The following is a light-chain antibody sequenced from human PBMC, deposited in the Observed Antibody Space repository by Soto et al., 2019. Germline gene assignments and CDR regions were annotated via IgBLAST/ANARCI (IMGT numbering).Light chain of an antibody. Sequence: ETLLTQSPGTLSLSPGERATLSCRASQSVSASYLAWYQQKPGQPPRLLVYGASSRATGIPDRFSGSGSGTDFTLTISRLEPEDFAMFYCQQYGSSPLTFGGGTKVEIK. V-gene: IGKV3-20*01. CDR2: GAS. CDR3: QQYGSSPLT. CDR1: QSVSASY. J-gene: IGKJ4*01.